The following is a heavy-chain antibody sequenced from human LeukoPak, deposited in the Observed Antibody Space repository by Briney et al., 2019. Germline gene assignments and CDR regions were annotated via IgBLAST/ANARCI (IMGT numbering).Heavy chain of an antibody. J-gene: IGHJ6*03. CDR3: TRYCSSTSCFMDV. Sequence: PSETLSLTCTVSGGSISSGDYYWSWIRQPPGKGLEWIGFIYYSGSTYYNPSLKSRVIISLDTSKNQFSLKLSSVTAADTAVYYCTRYCSSTSCFMDVWGKGTTVTVSS. V-gene: IGHV4-30-4*08. CDR2: IYYSGST. CDR1: GGSISSGDYY. D-gene: IGHD2-2*01.